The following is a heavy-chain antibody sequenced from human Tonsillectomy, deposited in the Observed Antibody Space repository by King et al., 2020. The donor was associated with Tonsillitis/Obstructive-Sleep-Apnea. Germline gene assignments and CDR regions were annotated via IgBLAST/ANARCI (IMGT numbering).Heavy chain of an antibody. D-gene: IGHD4-11*01. J-gene: IGHJ4*02. V-gene: IGHV3-30*18. CDR1: GFAFSSYG. Sequence: VQLVESGGGVVQPERSLRLSCAASGFAFSSYGMHWVRQAPGKGLEWVAVISYDGSSKYYADSVKGRFTISRDNSKNTLYLQMNSLRAEDTAVYYCAKDRYFMTTVTTADYWGQRTLVTVSS. CDR2: ISYDGSSK. CDR3: AKDRYFMTTVTTADY.